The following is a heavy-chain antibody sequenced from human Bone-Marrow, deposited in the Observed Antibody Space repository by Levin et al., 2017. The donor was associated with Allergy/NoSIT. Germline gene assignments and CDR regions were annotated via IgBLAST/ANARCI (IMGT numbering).Heavy chain of an antibody. D-gene: IGHD5-12*01. Sequence: GASVKVSCKVFGGTFSNHGISWVRQAPGQGVEWMGGLIPMSGTPNYAQKFQDRVTITADESTGTAYMEMRSLRSEDTAMFYCARSPRSGYEPPWDYWGQGTLVTVSS. J-gene: IGHJ4*02. CDR1: GGTFSNHG. CDR3: ARSPRSGYEPPWDY. V-gene: IGHV1-69*13. CDR2: LIPMSGTP.